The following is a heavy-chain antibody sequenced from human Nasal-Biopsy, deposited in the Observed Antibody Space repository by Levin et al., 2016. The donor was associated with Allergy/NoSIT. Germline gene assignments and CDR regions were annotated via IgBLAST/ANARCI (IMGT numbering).Heavy chain of an antibody. D-gene: IGHD3-10*01. V-gene: IGHV4-61*02. Sequence: SETLSLTCSVSDDSLSSDTYYWNWIRQPAGEGLEWIGRIFPGGSVHYIPSLKSRVTISVDTSKRQFSLKLSSLTAADTAVYYCARSLLWYPYWYFDLWGRGTLVTVSS. CDR2: IFPGGSV. J-gene: IGHJ2*01. CDR1: DDSLSSDTYY. CDR3: ARSLLWYPYWYFDL.